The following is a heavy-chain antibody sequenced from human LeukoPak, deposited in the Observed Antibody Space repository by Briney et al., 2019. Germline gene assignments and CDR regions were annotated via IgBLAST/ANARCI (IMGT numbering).Heavy chain of an antibody. CDR1: GYSFTNYG. J-gene: IGHJ6*02. CDR3: AREFRGPGITIFGVAPYYGMDV. Sequence: GASVKVSCKASGYSFTNYGISWVRQAPGQGLEWMGGIIPIFGTAHYAQKFQGRVTITADESTSTAYMELSSLRSEDTAVYYCAREFRGPGITIFGVAPYYGMDVWGQGTTVTVSS. CDR2: IIPIFGTA. D-gene: IGHD3-3*01. V-gene: IGHV1-69*13.